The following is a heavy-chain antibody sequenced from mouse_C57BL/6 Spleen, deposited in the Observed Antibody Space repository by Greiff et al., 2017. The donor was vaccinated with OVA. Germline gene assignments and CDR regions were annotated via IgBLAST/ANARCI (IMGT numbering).Heavy chain of an antibody. J-gene: IGHJ2*01. CDR1: GFTFSSYG. D-gene: IGHD4-1*02. Sequence: EVQVVESGGDLVKPGGSLKLSCAASGFTFSSYGMSWVRQTPDKRLEWVATISSGGSYTYYPDSVKGRFTISRDNAKNTLYLQMSSLKSEDTAMYYCARPQLCFDYWGKGTTLTVSS. CDR3: ARPQLCFDY. V-gene: IGHV5-6*01. CDR2: ISSGGSYT.